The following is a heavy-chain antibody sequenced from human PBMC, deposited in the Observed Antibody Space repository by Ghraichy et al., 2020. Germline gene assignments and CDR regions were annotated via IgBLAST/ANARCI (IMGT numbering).Heavy chain of an antibody. CDR2: IFVGGST. J-gene: IGHJ6*02. V-gene: IGHV4-39*01. Sequence: SETLSLTCTVSGGCILSDTYFWGWLRQPPGKGLEWIGCIFVGGSTHYKPSLKSRVTISADTSKNQVSLKVSSMTAADTAVYYCARQAPYSPPVYGMDVWGQGTPVTVSS. D-gene: IGHD5-18*01. CDR3: ARQAPYSPPVYGMDV. CDR1: GGCILSDTYF.